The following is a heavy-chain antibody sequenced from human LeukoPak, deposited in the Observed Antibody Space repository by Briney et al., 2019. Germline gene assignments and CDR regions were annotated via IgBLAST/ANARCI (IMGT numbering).Heavy chain of an antibody. CDR2: ISYDGSNK. Sequence: PGGSLRLSCAAPGFTFSSYAMHWVRQAPGKGLEWVAVISYDGSNKYYADSVKGRFTISRDNSKNTLYLQMNSLRAEDTAVYYCARDVAGYGMDVWGQGTTVTVSS. CDR3: ARDVAGYGMDV. V-gene: IGHV3-30-3*01. CDR1: GFTFSSYA. J-gene: IGHJ6*02. D-gene: IGHD3-10*01.